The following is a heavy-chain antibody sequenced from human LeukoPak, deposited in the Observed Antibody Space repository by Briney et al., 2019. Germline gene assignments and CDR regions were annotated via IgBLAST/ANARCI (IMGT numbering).Heavy chain of an antibody. D-gene: IGHD2-15*01. J-gene: IGHJ3*02. CDR2: IWYDGSNK. CDR1: GFTFSSYG. Sequence: GRSLRLSCAASGFTFSSYGMHWVRQAPGKGLEWVAVIWYDGSNKYYADPVKGRFTISRDNSKNTLYLQMNSLRAEDTAVYYCARDQGYCSGGSCDDAFDIWGQETMVTVSS. V-gene: IGHV3-33*01. CDR3: ARDQGYCSGGSCDDAFDI.